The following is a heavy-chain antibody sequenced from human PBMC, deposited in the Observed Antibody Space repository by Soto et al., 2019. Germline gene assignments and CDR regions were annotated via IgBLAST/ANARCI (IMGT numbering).Heavy chain of an antibody. D-gene: IGHD2-15*01. V-gene: IGHV3-48*01. CDR3: ARVPGRRKVVVVATLYFDL. CDR2: ISSSSSTI. CDR1: GFTFSSYS. J-gene: IGHJ2*01. Sequence: GGSLRLSCAASGFTFSSYSMNWVRQAPGKGLEWVSYISSSSSTIYYADSVKGRFTISRDNAKNSLYLQMNSLRAEDTAVYYCARVPGRRKVVVVATLYFDLWGRGTLVTVSS.